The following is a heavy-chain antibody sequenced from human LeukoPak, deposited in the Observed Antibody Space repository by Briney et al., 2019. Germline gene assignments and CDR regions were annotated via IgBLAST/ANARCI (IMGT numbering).Heavy chain of an antibody. CDR3: ARIHRYCSGGACYVLDN. V-gene: IGHV4-61*01. CDR1: GASVSSGSYH. CDR2: IYYSGST. Sequence: SETLSLTCNVSGASVSSGSYHWSWIRQPPGKGLEWIGYIYYSGSTNYNPSFKSRITISVDTSRNQFSLQLSSVTAADTAVYYCARIHRYCSGGACYVLDNWGQGTLVAVSS. J-gene: IGHJ4*02. D-gene: IGHD2-15*01.